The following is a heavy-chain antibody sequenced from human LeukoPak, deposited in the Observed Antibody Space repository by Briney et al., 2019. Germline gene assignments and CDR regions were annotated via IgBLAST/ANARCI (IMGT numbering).Heavy chain of an antibody. D-gene: IGHD3-9*01. V-gene: IGHV4-4*07. Sequence: SETLSLTCTVSGGSISSYYWSWIRQPAGKGLEWIGRIYTSGSTNYNPSLKGRVTMSVDTSKNQFSLKLSSVTAADTAVYYCARDRAPPDYDILTGYFDYWGQGTLVTVSS. CDR3: ARDRAPPDYDILTGYFDY. CDR2: IYTSGST. J-gene: IGHJ4*02. CDR1: GGSISSYY.